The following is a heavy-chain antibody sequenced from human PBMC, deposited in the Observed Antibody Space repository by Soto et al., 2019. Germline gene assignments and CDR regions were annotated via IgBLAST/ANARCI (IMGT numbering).Heavy chain of an antibody. CDR1: GGTFSSYA. CDR2: IIPSFGTA. J-gene: IGHJ6*02. Sequence: ASFRVSCNDSGGTFSSYAISWGRQAPGQGLEWMGGIIPSFGTANYAQKFQGRVTITADESTSTAYMELSSMRSEDTAVYYCARRMYGIDVWGQGTTVTVSS. V-gene: IGHV1-69*13. CDR3: ARRMYGIDV. D-gene: IGHD2-8*01.